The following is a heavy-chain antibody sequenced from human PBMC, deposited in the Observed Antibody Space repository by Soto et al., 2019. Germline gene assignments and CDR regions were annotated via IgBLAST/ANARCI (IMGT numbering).Heavy chain of an antibody. Sequence: EVPLLESGGGLVQPGGSLRLSCAASGFTFSNYAVTWVRQAPGKGLEWVSTISGSGGSTYYADSVKGRFTISRDNSKNTLYLQMNSLRAEDTAVYYCATDQGSSWYETDYCGQGALVTVSS. V-gene: IGHV3-23*01. CDR2: ISGSGGST. D-gene: IGHD6-13*01. CDR1: GFTFSNYA. J-gene: IGHJ4*02. CDR3: ATDQGSSWYETDY.